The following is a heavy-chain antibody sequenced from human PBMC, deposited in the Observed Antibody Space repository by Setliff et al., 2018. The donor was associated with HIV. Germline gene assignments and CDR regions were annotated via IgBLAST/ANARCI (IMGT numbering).Heavy chain of an antibody. Sequence: PGGSLRLSCAPSEFAFSTHIIHWVRQAPGKGLEWVSSITGGGATQYADFVKGRFTISRDVSKNTVFLQMNSLRVEDTAVYYCAKGFSGYKDGFDFSGQGTMVTVSS. D-gene: IGHD5-12*01. CDR2: ITGGGAT. CDR1: EFAFSTHI. V-gene: IGHV3-23*01. J-gene: IGHJ3*01. CDR3: AKGFSGYKDGFDF.